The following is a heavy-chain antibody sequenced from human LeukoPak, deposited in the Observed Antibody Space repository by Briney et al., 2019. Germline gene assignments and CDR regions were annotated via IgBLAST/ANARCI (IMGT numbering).Heavy chain of an antibody. CDR1: GYTFTSYY. CDR2: INPSGGST. CDR3: ARGGYYYDSSDHYFDY. D-gene: IGHD3-22*01. Sequence: ASVKVSCKASGYTFTSYYMHWVRQAPGQGLEWMGIINPSGGSTSYAQKFQGRVTMTRDTSTSTVYVELSSLRSEDTAVYYCARGGYYYDSSDHYFDYWGQGTLVTVSS. J-gene: IGHJ4*02. V-gene: IGHV1-46*01.